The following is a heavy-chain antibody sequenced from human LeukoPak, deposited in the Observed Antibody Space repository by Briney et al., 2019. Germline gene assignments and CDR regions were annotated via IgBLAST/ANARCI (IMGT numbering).Heavy chain of an antibody. Sequence: ASVKVSCKASGYTFTSYGISWVRQAPGQGLEWXXXXXXXNGNTXXXXKXXXXXXXTTDXTTSTAYMEXRSLRSDDTAVYYCAKDSNYXGSGTYSKGPVDYWGQGTLVTVSS. CDR2: XXXXNGNT. V-gene: IGHV1-18*01. D-gene: IGHD3-10*01. CDR3: AKDSNYXGSGTYSKGPVDY. J-gene: IGHJ4*02. CDR1: GYTFTSYG.